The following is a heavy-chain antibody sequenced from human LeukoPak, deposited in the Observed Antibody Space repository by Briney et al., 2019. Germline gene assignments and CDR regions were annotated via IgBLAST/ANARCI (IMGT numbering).Heavy chain of an antibody. J-gene: IGHJ5*02. Sequence: SVKVSCKASGSTFSSYAISWVRQAPGQGLEWMGGIIPIFGTANYAQKFQGRVTITADESASTAYMELSSLRSEDTAVYYCARARITIFGVVDWFDPWGQGTLVTVSS. D-gene: IGHD3-3*01. CDR1: GSTFSSYA. CDR3: ARARITIFGVVDWFDP. CDR2: IIPIFGTA. V-gene: IGHV1-69*13.